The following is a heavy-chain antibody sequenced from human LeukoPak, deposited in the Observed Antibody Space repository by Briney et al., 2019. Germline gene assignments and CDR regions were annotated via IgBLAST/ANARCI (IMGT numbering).Heavy chain of an antibody. J-gene: IGHJ5*02. CDR1: GFTFNSYA. CDR3: AKDRIAAAGAKGGWFDP. CDR2: ISASGGGT. V-gene: IGHV3-23*01. Sequence: PGGSLRLSCAASGFTFNSYAMNWVRQAPGKGLEWVSGISASGGGTYYADPVKGRFTISRDNSKNTLYLQMSSLRAEDTAIYYWAKDRIAAAGAKGGWFDPWGQGTLVTVSS. D-gene: IGHD6-13*01.